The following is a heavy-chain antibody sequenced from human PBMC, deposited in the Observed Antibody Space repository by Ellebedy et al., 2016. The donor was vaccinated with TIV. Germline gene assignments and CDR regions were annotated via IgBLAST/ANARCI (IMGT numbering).Heavy chain of an antibody. V-gene: IGHV3-7*01. CDR3: ARDWVGVVIHFDY. CDR1: GFTFSDYY. CDR2: IKQDGSEK. D-gene: IGHD3-3*01. J-gene: IGHJ4*02. Sequence: GGSLRLSXAASGFTFSDYYMSWIRQAPGKGLEWVANIKQDGSEKYYVDSVKGRFTISRDNAKNSLYLQMNSLRAEDTAVYYCARDWVGVVIHFDYWGQGTLVTVSS.